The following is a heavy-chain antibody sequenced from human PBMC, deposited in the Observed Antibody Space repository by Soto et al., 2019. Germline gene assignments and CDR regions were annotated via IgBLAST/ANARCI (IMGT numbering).Heavy chain of an antibody. J-gene: IGHJ4*02. V-gene: IGHV1-18*01. CDR3: ARTAQGDYVPPLDH. CDR1: GYTFTTYG. Sequence: QIHLVQSGGEVKKPGASVKVSCKTSGYTFTTYGISWVRQAPGQGLEWMGWITPFNDNTNYAQNLQGRVTMTTDTSTTTTYLELRSLTSDGTAVYYCARTAQGDYVPPLDHWGQGTLVTVAS. D-gene: IGHD4-17*01. CDR2: ITPFNDNT.